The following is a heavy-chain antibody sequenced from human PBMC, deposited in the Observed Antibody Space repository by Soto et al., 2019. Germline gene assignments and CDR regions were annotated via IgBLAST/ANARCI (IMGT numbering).Heavy chain of an antibody. J-gene: IGHJ4*02. CDR1: GFTFSTYT. V-gene: IGHV3-23*01. D-gene: IGHD4-17*01. CDR3: GKGIRPDGVWDFDY. Sequence: VQLLESGGGLAQPGGSLRLSCAASGFTFSTYTMAWVRQAPGRGPEWVAGVSQDGTAHYADSVKGRFTISRDKSRDKVYLQMITLRGEESAVYYWGKGIRPDGVWDFDYWGQGTLVTVSS. CDR2: VSQDGTA.